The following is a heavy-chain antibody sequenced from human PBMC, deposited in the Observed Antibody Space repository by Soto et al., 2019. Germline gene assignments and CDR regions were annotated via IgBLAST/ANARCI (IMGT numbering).Heavy chain of an antibody. CDR2: ISGSAGST. CDR3: ARVADSYYYGGMDV. Sequence: GSLRLSCAASGLTFGSYGMSWVRQAPGKGLEWVSAISGSAGSTYHADSVKGRFTISRDNSKNTLYLQMNNLRAEDSAVYYCARVADSYYYGGMDVWGQGTTVTVSS. J-gene: IGHJ6*02. CDR1: GLTFGSYG. V-gene: IGHV3-23*01.